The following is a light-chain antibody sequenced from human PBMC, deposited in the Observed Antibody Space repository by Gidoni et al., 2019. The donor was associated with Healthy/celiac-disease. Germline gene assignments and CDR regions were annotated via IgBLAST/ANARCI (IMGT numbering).Light chain of an antibody. CDR3: QQYNNWRLT. CDR2: GAS. CDR1: QSVSSN. V-gene: IGKV3-15*01. J-gene: IGKJ2*01. Sequence: EIVMTQSPATLSVSPGERATLSCRASQSVSSNLAWYQQKPGQAPRLLIYGASTRATGIPARFSDSGSGTEFTLTISSLQSEDFAVYYCQQYNNWRLTFXQXTKLEIK.